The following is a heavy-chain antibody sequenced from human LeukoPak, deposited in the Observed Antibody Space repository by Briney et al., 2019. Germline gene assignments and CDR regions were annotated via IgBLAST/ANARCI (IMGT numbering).Heavy chain of an antibody. CDR1: GFTFSSYA. CDR3: ARDRSTRRGGNWFDP. Sequence: GGSLRLSCAASGFTFSSYAMHWVRQAPGNGLEYVSAISSNGGSTYYANSVKGRFTISRDNSKNTLYLQMGSLRAEDMAVYYCARDRSTRRGGNWFDPWGQGTLVTVSS. D-gene: IGHD2-2*01. J-gene: IGHJ5*02. CDR2: ISSNGGST. V-gene: IGHV3-64*01.